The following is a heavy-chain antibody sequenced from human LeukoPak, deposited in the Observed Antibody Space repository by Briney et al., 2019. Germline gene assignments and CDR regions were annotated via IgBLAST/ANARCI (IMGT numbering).Heavy chain of an antibody. CDR2: IKQDGSEK. V-gene: IGHV3-7*01. CDR1: GFTFSSYW. CDR3: AKVACSSTSCYATLDY. J-gene: IGHJ4*02. D-gene: IGHD2-2*01. Sequence: GGSLRLSCAASGFTFSSYWMSWVRQAPGKGLEWVANIKQDGSEKYYVDSVKGRFTISRDNSKNTLYLQMNSLRAEDTAVYYCAKVACSSTSCYATLDYWGQGTLVTVSS.